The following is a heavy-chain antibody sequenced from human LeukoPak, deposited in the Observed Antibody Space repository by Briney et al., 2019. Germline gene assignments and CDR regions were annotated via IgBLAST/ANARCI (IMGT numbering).Heavy chain of an antibody. CDR2: VFHSGST. CDR3: ARDSSGYYRIDY. Sequence: SETLSLTCTVSGGSISSYYWSWIRQPPGKGLEWIGYVFHSGSTDYNPSLKSRVTISVDTSKNQFSLKLTSVTAADTAVYYCARDSSGYYRIDYWGQGTLVTVSS. CDR1: GGSISSYY. D-gene: IGHD3-22*01. V-gene: IGHV4-59*08. J-gene: IGHJ4*02.